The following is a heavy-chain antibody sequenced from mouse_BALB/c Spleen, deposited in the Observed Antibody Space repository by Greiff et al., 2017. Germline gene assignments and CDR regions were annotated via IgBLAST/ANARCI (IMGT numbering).Heavy chain of an antibody. CDR3: ARGYGKAWFAY. Sequence: VHLVESGAELVRPGSSVKISCKASGYAFSSYWMNWVKQRPGQGLEWIGQIYPGDGDTNYNGKFKGKATLTADKSSSTAYMQLSSLTSEDSAVYFCARGYGKAWFAYWGQGTLVTVSA. D-gene: IGHD2-1*01. V-gene: IGHV1-80*01. J-gene: IGHJ3*01. CDR1: GYAFSSYW. CDR2: IYPGDGDT.